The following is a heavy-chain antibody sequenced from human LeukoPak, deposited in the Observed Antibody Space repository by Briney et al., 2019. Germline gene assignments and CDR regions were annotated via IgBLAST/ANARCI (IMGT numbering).Heavy chain of an antibody. V-gene: IGHV3-9*01. Sequence: GGSLRLSCAASGFSFDDYAMHWVRQAPGKGLEWVSGISWNSGRIGYADSVKGRFTISRDNAKNSLYLQMNSLRAEDTAVYYCAELGITMIGGVWGKGTTVTISS. J-gene: IGHJ6*04. CDR1: GFSFDDYA. D-gene: IGHD3-10*02. CDR2: ISWNSGRI. CDR3: AELGITMIGGV.